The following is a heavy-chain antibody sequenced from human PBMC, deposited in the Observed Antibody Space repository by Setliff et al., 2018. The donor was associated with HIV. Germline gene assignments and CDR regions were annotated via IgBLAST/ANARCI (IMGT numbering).Heavy chain of an antibody. D-gene: IGHD2-2*01. CDR2: IIPILGIA. V-gene: IGHV1-69*10. Sequence: SVKVSCKASGGTFSSYAISWVRQAPGQGLEWMGGIIPILGIANYAQKFQGRVTITADESTSTAYMELSSLRSEDTAVYFCARERRVDIAVVPAAKGTFDYWGQGTLVTVSS. CDR1: GGTFSSYA. CDR3: ARERRVDIAVVPAAKGTFDY. J-gene: IGHJ4*02.